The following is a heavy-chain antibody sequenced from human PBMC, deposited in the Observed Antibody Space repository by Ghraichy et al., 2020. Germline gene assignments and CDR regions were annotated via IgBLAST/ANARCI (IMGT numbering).Heavy chain of an antibody. D-gene: IGHD4-11*01. CDR3: AREDYSNSGTGYFDL. V-gene: IGHV3-53*01. Sequence: GGSLRLSCAASGFTVSSNYMSWVRQAPGKGLEWVSVIYSGGSTYYADSVKGRFTISRDNSKNTLYLQMNSLRAEDTAVYYCAREDYSNSGTGYFDLWGRGTLVTVSS. CDR1: GFTVSSNY. CDR2: IYSGGST. J-gene: IGHJ2*01.